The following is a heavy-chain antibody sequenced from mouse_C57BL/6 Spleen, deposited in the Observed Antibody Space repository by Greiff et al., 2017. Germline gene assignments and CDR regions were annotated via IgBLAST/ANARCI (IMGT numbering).Heavy chain of an antibody. D-gene: IGHD1-1*02. CDR2: ISSGGDYI. CDR1: GFTFSSYA. V-gene: IGHV5-9-1*02. CDR3: TGGNPYYYAMDY. J-gene: IGHJ4*01. Sequence: EVMLVESGEGLVKPGGSLKLSCAASGFTFSSYAMSWVRQTPEKRLEWVAYISSGGDYIYYADTVKGRFTISRDNARNTLYLQMSSLKSEDTAMYYCTGGNPYYYAMDYWGQGTSVTVSS.